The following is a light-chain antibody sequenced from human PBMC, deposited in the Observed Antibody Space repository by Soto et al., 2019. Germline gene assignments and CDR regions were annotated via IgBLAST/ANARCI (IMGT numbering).Light chain of an antibody. CDR1: SSDVGGFNY. J-gene: IGLJ1*01. CDR3: CSFAGSDTYV. Sequence: QSALTQPRSVSGSPGQSVTISCTGTSSDVGGFNYVSWYQQHPGKAPKLMIYDVSKRPSGVPKRFSGSKSGNTASLTISGLQAADEADYYCCSFAGSDTYVFGVGTKLTVL. CDR2: DVS. V-gene: IGLV2-11*01.